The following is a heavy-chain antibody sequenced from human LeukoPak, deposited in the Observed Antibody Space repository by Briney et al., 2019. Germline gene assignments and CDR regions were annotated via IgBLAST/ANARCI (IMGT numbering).Heavy chain of an antibody. D-gene: IGHD3-10*01. Sequence: PGGSLRVSCAASGFTFINPWISWVRQAPGRGLEWVGRIKSKTDGGATDYAAPVKGRFTISRDDSKNTLYLQMMSLKNEDTAVYYCTTDHGLTPVRPLFGETILDHWGHGTLVTVSS. CDR3: TTDHGLTPVRPLFGETILDH. CDR2: IKSKTDGGAT. J-gene: IGHJ1*01. V-gene: IGHV3-15*01. CDR1: GFTFINPW.